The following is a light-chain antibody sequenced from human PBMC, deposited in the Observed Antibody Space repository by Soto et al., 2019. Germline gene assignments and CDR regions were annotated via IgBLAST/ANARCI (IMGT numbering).Light chain of an antibody. CDR3: NSYTSSTSRPYV. CDR2: EVS. V-gene: IGLV2-14*01. CDR1: SSDVGGYNY. J-gene: IGLJ1*01. Sequence: QSSLTQPASVSGSPGQSITISCTGTSSDVGGYNYVSWYQQHPGKAPKLMIYEVSNRPSGVSNRFSGSKSGNTASLTISALQAEDEADYFCNSYTSSTSRPYVFGTGTKLTVL.